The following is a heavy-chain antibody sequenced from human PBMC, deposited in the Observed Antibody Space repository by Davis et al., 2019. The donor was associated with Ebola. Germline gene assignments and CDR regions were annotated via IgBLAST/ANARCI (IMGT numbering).Heavy chain of an antibody. Sequence: MPSETLSLTCAVYGGSFSGYYWSWIRQPPGKGLEWIGEINHSGSTNYNPSLKSRVTISVDTSKNQFSLKLSSVTAADTAGYYCARGTRRIDLDYWGQGTLVTVSS. CDR1: GGSFSGYY. D-gene: IGHD3-16*02. CDR2: INHSGST. CDR3: ARGTRRIDLDY. J-gene: IGHJ4*02. V-gene: IGHV4-34*01.